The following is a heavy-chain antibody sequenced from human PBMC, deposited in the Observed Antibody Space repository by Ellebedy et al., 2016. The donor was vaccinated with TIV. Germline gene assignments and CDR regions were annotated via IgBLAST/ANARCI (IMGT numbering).Heavy chain of an antibody. V-gene: IGHV1-2*02. CDR3: ARDYWGSYEY. D-gene: IGHD1-26*01. J-gene: IGHJ4*02. CDR2: ISPNGGGT. Sequence: AASVTVSCKASGYTFTDYRLDWVRQAPGLGLEWMGWISPNGGGTHYAQKFQGRVSMTGDTSISTAYLELSRLTSADTAVYYWARDYWGSYEYWGQGTLVTVSS. CDR1: GYTFTDYR.